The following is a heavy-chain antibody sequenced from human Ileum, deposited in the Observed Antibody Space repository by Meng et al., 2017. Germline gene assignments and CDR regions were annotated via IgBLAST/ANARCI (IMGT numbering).Heavy chain of an antibody. J-gene: IGHJ4*02. CDR3: ASARYDN. Sequence: QEQLQQWGAGLLKPSETLSLTCVVYGGSFSANYWTWIRQPPGKGLEWIGEINHNGNTNYKPSLKSRVTISVDTSKKQFSLRLTSVTAADTAVYHCASARYDNWGQGTLVTVSS. V-gene: IGHV4-34*01. CDR2: INHNGNT. CDR1: GGSFSANY.